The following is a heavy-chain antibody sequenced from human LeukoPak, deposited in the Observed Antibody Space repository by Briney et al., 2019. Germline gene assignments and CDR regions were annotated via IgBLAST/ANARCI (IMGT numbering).Heavy chain of an antibody. Sequence: PSETLSLTCTVSGGSISSSSYYWGWIRQPPGKGLEWIGSIYYSGSTYYNPSLKSRVTISVDTSKNQFSLKRSSVTAADTAVYYCARQELIRIDYWGQGTLVTVSS. D-gene: IGHD1-26*01. CDR2: IYYSGST. CDR1: GGSISSSSYY. J-gene: IGHJ4*02. V-gene: IGHV4-39*01. CDR3: ARQELIRIDY.